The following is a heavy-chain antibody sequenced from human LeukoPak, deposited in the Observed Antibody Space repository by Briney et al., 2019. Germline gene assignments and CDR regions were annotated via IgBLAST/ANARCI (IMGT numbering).Heavy chain of an antibody. J-gene: IGHJ4*02. CDR2: ISYDGSNK. CDR3: ARVAWRGGALDY. Sequence: GGSLRLSCAASGFTFSSYAMHWVRQAPGKGLEWVAVISYDGSNKYYADSVKGRFTISRDNSKNTLYLQMNSLRAEDTAVYYCARVAWRGGALDYWGQGTLVTVSS. V-gene: IGHV3-30-3*01. CDR1: GFTFSSYA. D-gene: IGHD2-21*01.